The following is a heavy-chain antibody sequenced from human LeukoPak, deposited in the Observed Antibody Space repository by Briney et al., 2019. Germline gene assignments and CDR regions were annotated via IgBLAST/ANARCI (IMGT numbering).Heavy chain of an antibody. Sequence: PSETLSLTCTVSGGSISRSSYYWGWIRQPPGKGLEWIGNIYYSGSTYYNPSLKSRVTISVDTSKNQFSLKLSSVTAADTAVYYCARRSDSGRPFDYWGQGTLVTVSS. J-gene: IGHJ4*02. D-gene: IGHD4-17*01. CDR3: ARRSDSGRPFDY. V-gene: IGHV4-39*01. CDR1: GGSISRSSYY. CDR2: IYYSGST.